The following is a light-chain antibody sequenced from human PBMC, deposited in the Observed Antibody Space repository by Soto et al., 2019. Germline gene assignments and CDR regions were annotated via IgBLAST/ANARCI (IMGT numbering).Light chain of an antibody. CDR1: YSNIGKNA. J-gene: IGLJ3*02. CDR2: YDD. V-gene: IGLV1-36*01. CDR3: GSWDDSLNCWV. Sequence: QPVLTQPPSVSGAPRQRVAISCSGSYSNIGKNAVNWYHQVPGKAPKVVLYYDDLLPSGVSDRLSGSKSGTSASLAISGLQSDDEGDYYCGSWDDSLNCWVFGGGTKVTVL.